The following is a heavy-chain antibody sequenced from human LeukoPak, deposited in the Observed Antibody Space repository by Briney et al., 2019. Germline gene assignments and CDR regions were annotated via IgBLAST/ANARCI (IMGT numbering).Heavy chain of an antibody. CDR1: GDSFSSNSAA. CDR3: ARDEHWKYYFDY. V-gene: IGHV6-1*01. CDR2: TYYRSKWYN. D-gene: IGHD1-1*01. J-gene: IGHJ4*02. Sequence: SQTLSLTCAISGDSFSSNSAAWNWNRQSPSRGLEWLGRTYYRSKWYNDYAVSVKSRITIDPDTSKNQFSLQLNSVTPEDTAVYYCARDEHWKYYFDYWGQGTLVTVSS.